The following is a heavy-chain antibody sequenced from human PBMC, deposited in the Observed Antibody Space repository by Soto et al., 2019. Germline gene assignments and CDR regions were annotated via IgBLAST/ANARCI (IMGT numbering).Heavy chain of an antibody. CDR3: ATDSNYDVSNSF. D-gene: IGHD3-3*01. V-gene: IGHV1-69*13. Sequence: SVKVSCKASGGTLNNYAINWVRQAPGQGLEWMGGILPVSAPPDYAQKFRGRVSITADHSTSTVYMELSRLKSDDTAVYFCATDSNYDVSNSFWGQGTLVTVSS. CDR1: GGTLNNYA. J-gene: IGHJ4*02. CDR2: ILPVSAPP.